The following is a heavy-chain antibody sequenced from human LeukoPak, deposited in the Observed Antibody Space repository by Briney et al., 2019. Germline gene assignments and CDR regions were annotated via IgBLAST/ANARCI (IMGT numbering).Heavy chain of an antibody. J-gene: IGHJ4*02. V-gene: IGHV1-69*13. CDR2: IIPIFGTP. CDR3: AKLGVGSYDGSGYIDY. D-gene: IGHD3-22*01. CDR1: GYTFTGYY. Sequence: SVKVSCKASGYTFTGYYIQWVRQAPGQGLEWMGGIIPIFGTPDYAQKFQGRVTISADESTSTAYMELSRLRSEDTAVYYCAKLGVGSYDGSGYIDYWGQGTLVTVSS.